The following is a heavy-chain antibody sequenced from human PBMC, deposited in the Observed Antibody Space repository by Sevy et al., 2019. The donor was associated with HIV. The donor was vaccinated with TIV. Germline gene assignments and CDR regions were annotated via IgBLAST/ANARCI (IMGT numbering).Heavy chain of an antibody. CDR3: ARDDSGSYLEDAFDI. CDR2: ISSSSSYT. CDR1: GFTFSSYS. D-gene: IGHD1-26*01. J-gene: IGHJ3*02. Sequence: GGSLRLSCAASGFTFSSYSMNWVRQAPGKGLEWVSSISSSSSYTYYADSVKGRFTTSRDNAKNSLYLQMNSLRAEDTAVYYCARDDSGSYLEDAFDIWGQGTMVTVSS. V-gene: IGHV3-21*01.